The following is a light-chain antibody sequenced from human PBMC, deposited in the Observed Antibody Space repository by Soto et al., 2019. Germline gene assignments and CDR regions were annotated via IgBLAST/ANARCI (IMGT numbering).Light chain of an antibody. CDR1: QSISNY. V-gene: IGKV1-33*01. CDR3: QQYESLPLT. Sequence: DIQMTQSPSSLSASAGDRVTITCRASQSISNYLNWYQQKPGKAPKVLIYAASSLQSGVPSRFSGSGSGTGFTFTISSLQPEDFATYYCQQYESLPLTFGQGTRLEVK. J-gene: IGKJ5*01. CDR2: AAS.